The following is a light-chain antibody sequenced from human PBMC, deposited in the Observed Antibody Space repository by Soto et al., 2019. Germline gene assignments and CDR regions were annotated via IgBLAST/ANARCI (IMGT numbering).Light chain of an antibody. CDR2: GAS. Sequence: EIVMTQSPATLSVSPGQRATLSCRASQSVRGNLAWYQQKPGQSPRLLIYGASSRATGIPARFSGSGSGTEFTLTISSLQSEYFAVYYCQQYNNWPFITVGQGTRLEMK. V-gene: IGKV3-15*01. CDR3: QQYNNWPFIT. CDR1: QSVRGN. J-gene: IGKJ5*01.